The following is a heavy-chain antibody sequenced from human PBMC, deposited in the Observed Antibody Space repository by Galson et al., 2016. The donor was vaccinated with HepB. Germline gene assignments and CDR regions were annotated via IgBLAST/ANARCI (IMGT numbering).Heavy chain of an antibody. Sequence: SLRLSCAASGFPFSTYGMSWVRQAPGTGLEWVSGISGSGGSIYSADSVKGRFTISRDNSKNTLYLQMSSLSAEDTAFYYCARPYTYYFGSGSYFDVLHYGMDVWGQGTTVTVSS. V-gene: IGHV3-23*01. D-gene: IGHD3-10*01. J-gene: IGHJ6*02. CDR1: GFPFSTYG. CDR3: ARPYTYYFGSGSYFDVLHYGMDV. CDR2: ISGSGGSI.